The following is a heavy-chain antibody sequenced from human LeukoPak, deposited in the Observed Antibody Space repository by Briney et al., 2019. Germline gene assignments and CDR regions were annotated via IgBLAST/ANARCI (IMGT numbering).Heavy chain of an antibody. Sequence: SETLSLTCAVYGGSSSGYYWSWIRQPPGKGLEWIGEINHSGSTNYNPSLKSRVTISVDTSKNQFSLKLSSVTAADTAVYYCARERVGYCSGGSCYYFDYWGQGTLVTVSS. D-gene: IGHD2-15*01. CDR2: INHSGST. CDR3: ARERVGYCSGGSCYYFDY. V-gene: IGHV4-34*01. J-gene: IGHJ4*02. CDR1: GGSSSGYY.